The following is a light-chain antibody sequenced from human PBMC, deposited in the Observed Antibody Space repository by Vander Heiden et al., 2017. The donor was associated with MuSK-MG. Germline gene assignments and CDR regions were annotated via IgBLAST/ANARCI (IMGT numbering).Light chain of an antibody. J-gene: IGLJ2*01. Sequence: SFELSQSLSISVALGQTANISCEGNNIGSKNVHWYQQKAGQAPVVVIFRDSNRPSGIPDRFSGTKSGDTATLTITSAQVGDEADYYCQVWDASTVIGVVFGGGTKLTVL. CDR2: RDS. V-gene: IGLV3-9*01. CDR1: NIGSKN. CDR3: QVWDASTVIGVV.